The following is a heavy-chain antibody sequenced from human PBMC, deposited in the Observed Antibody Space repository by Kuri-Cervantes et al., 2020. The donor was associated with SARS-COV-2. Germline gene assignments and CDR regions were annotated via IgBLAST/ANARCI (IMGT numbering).Heavy chain of an antibody. CDR1: GYTFSSYA. Sequence: SVKVSCKASGYTFSSYAISWVRQAPGQGLEWMGGIIPIIGTPNYAQKFQDRVTITADESTSTGYMELSSLRSEDTAVYYCALGYWGSGYPRHYYHMDVWGKGTTVTVSS. V-gene: IGHV1-69*13. D-gene: IGHD3-22*01. J-gene: IGHJ6*03. CDR2: IIPIIGTP. CDR3: ALGYWGSGYPRHYYHMDV.